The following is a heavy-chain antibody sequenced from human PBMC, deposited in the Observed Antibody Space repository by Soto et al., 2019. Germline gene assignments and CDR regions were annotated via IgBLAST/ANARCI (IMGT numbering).Heavy chain of an antibody. CDR1: GGSISSYY. CDR2: IYYSGST. CDR3: ARGTYDSSGYYEDY. Sequence: SETLSLTCTVSGGSISSYYWSWIRQPPGKGLEWIGYIYYSGSTNYNPSLKSRVTISVDTSKNQFSLKLSSVTAADTAVYYCARGTYDSSGYYEDYWGQGTLVTVSS. J-gene: IGHJ4*02. D-gene: IGHD3-22*01. V-gene: IGHV4-59*01.